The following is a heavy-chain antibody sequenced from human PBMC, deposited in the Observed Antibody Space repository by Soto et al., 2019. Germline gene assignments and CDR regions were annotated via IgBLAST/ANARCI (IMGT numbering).Heavy chain of an antibody. CDR2: INHSGST. V-gene: IGHV4-34*01. Sequence: SETLSLTCAVYGGSFSGYYWSWIRQPPGKGLEWIGEINHSGSTNYNPSLKSRVTISVDTSKNQFSLKLSSVTAADTAVYYCARQKRMIGNFDYWGQGTLVTVSS. CDR1: GGSFSGYY. CDR3: ARQKRMIGNFDY. D-gene: IGHD3-22*01. J-gene: IGHJ4*02.